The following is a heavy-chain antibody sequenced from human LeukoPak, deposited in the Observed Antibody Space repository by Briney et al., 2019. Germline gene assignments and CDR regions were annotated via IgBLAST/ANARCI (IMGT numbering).Heavy chain of an antibody. CDR3: ARGGSGDWLGRYYYYGMDV. J-gene: IGHJ6*02. CDR1: GYTFTSYY. Sequence: ASVKVSCKASGYTFTSYYMHWVRQAPGQGLEWMGIINPSGGSTSYAQKFQGRVTMTRDTSTSTVYMELSSLRSEDTAVYYCARGGSGDWLGRYYYYGMDVWGQGTTVTVSS. CDR2: INPSGGST. D-gene: IGHD3-10*01. V-gene: IGHV1-46*01.